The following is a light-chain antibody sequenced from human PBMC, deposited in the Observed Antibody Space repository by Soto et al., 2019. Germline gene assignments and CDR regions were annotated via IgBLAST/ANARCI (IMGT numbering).Light chain of an antibody. J-gene: IGKJ4*01. CDR3: QQYDSYSLT. V-gene: IGKV1-5*03. CDR1: QRISSR. CDR2: KAS. Sequence: DIQMTQSPSTLSASVGDRVTITCRASQRISSRLAWYQQKPGKAPKLLIYKASNLESGVPSRFSGSGSGTEFTLTISSLQPEDFATYYCQQYDSYSLTFGGGTEVEIK.